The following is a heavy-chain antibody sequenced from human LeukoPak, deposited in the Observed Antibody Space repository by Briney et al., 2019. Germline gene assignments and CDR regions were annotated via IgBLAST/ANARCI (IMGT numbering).Heavy chain of an antibody. D-gene: IGHD6-19*01. CDR2: IYYSGST. J-gene: IGHJ4*02. Sequence: SETLSLTCTVSGGSISSSSYYWGWIRQPPGKGLEWIGSIYYSGSTYYNPSLKSRVTISVDTSKNQFSLKLSSVTAADTAVYYCARRRSVATDHWGQGTLVTVSS. CDR1: GGSISSSSYY. CDR3: ARRRSVATDH. V-gene: IGHV4-39*01.